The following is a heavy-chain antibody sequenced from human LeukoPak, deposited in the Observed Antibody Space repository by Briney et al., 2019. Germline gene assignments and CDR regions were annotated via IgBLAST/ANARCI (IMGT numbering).Heavy chain of an antibody. J-gene: IGHJ4*02. V-gene: IGHV4-39*01. Sequence: SETLSLTCTVSGGSISSSSYYWGWIRQPPGKGLEWIGSIYYSGGTYYNPSLKSRVTISVDTSKNQFSLKLSSVTAADTAVYYCARQAPVDTAMVSSFDYWGQGTLVTVSS. CDR1: GGSISSSSYY. CDR2: IYYSGGT. D-gene: IGHD5-18*01. CDR3: ARQAPVDTAMVSSFDY.